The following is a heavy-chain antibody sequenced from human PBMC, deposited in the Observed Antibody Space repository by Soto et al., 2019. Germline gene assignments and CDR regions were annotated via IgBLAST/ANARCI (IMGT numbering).Heavy chain of an antibody. CDR3: AREAAGILNWFDP. D-gene: IGHD6-25*01. Sequence: QVQLQESGPGLVKPSQTLSLTCTVSGGSISSGGYYWSCIRQHPGKGLEWIGYIYHSGSTYYNPSLKSRVTLSVDTSKNQFSLKLSSVTVADTAVYYCAREAAGILNWFDPWGQGTLVTVSS. CDR1: GGSISSGGYY. J-gene: IGHJ5*02. V-gene: IGHV4-31*03. CDR2: IYHSGST.